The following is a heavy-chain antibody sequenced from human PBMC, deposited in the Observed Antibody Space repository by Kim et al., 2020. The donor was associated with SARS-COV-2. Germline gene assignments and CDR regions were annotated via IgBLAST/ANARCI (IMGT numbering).Heavy chain of an antibody. J-gene: IGHJ4*02. V-gene: IGHV3-15*01. Sequence: GGCLRLSCVASGLTFSNAWMSWVRQAPGKGLEWVGRIKSKTDGATRDFAAPVKGRFSISRDDSKNTLYLQMNSLKTEDSAVYYCTAGTGRSDFDYWGQGTLVTVSS. CDR2: IKSKTDGATR. CDR3: TAGTGRSDFDY. CDR1: GLTFSNAW.